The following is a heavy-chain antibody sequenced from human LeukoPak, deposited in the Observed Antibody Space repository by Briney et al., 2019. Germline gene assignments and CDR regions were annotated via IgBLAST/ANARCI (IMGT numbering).Heavy chain of an antibody. V-gene: IGHV4-31*03. CDR3: ARKGRVAVAGTRGDAFDI. CDR2: TYYSGST. CDR1: GGSISSGGYY. Sequence: SETLSLTCTVSGGSISSGGYYWSWIRQHPGKGLEWIGYTYYSGSTYYNPSLKSRVTISVDTSKNQFSLKLSSVTAADTAVYCCARKGRVAVAGTRGDAFDIWGQGTMVTVSS. D-gene: IGHD6-19*01. J-gene: IGHJ3*02.